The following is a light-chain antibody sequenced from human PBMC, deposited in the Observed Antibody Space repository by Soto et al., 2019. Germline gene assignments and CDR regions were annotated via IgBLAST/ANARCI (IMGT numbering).Light chain of an antibody. CDR2: GAS. V-gene: IGKV3-20*01. CDR3: QQYGSSPWT. CDR1: QSVSSSY. Sequence: EIVLTQSPGTLSLSQGERATLSCRASQSVSSSYLAWYRQKPGQAPRLLIYGASRRATGIPDRFSGSGSGTDFTLTISRLEPEDFAVYYCQQYGSSPWTFGQGTKVEIK. J-gene: IGKJ1*01.